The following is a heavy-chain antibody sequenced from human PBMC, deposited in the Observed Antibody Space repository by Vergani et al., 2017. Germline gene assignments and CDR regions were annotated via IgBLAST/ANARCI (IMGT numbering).Heavy chain of an antibody. Sequence: QVQLQQWGAGLLKPSETLSLTCAVYGGSFSGYYWSWIRQPPGKGLEWIGEINHIGSTNYNPSLKSRVTISVDTSKNQFSPKLSSVTAADAAVYYCARGLPYVWGSVKTGFGYWGQGTLVTVSS. CDR2: INHIGST. CDR1: GGSFSGYY. D-gene: IGHD3-16*01. V-gene: IGHV4-34*01. J-gene: IGHJ4*02. CDR3: ARGLPYVWGSVKTGFGY.